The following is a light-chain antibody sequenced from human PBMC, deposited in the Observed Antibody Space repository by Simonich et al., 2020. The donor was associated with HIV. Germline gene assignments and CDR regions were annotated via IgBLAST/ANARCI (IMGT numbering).Light chain of an antibody. J-gene: IGKJ1*01. V-gene: IGKV4-1*01. CDR1: QSVLYNSNNKNY. Sequence: DIVMTQSPDSLAVSLGERATINCKSSQSVLYNSNNKNYLVLYQQKPGQPPKLLIYWAATRESGVPDRFSGSGSGTDFTLTISSLQAEDVAVYYCQQYYSTPRTFGQGTKVEIK. CDR2: WAA. CDR3: QQYYSTPRT.